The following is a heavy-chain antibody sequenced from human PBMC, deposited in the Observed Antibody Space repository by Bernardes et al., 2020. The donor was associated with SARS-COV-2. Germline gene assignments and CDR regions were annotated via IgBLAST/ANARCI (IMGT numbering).Heavy chain of an antibody. CDR2: IKQDGSEK. CDR3: AGDGVAVAGVYYYYGMDV. D-gene: IGHD6-19*01. CDR1: GFTFSSYW. V-gene: IGHV3-7*01. Sequence: GGSLRLSCAASGFTFSSYWMSWVRQAPGKGLEWVANIKQDGSEKYYVDSVKGRFTISRDNAKNSLYLQMNSLRAEDTAVYYCAGDGVAVAGVYYYYGMDVWGQGTTVTVSS. J-gene: IGHJ6*02.